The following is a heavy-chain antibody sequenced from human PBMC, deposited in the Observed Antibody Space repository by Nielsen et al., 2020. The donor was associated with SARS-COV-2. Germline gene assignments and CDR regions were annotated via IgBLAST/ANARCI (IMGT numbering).Heavy chain of an antibody. J-gene: IGHJ6*02. CDR2: IDSDGITT. D-gene: IGHD2-2*01. V-gene: IGHV3-74*01. Sequence: GESLKISCAASGFTFSGYWMHWVRQAPGKGLVWVSRIDSDGITTSYADSVKGQFTISRDNAKNTLYLQMNSLRAEDTAVYYCAKGPSSTYGMDVWGQGTTVTVSS. CDR3: AKGPSSTYGMDV. CDR1: GFTFSGYW.